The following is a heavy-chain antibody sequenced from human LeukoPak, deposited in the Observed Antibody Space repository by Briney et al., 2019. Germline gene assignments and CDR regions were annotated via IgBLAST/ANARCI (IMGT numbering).Heavy chain of an antibody. V-gene: IGHV4-59*01. D-gene: IGHD5-12*01. CDR2: IYYSGST. Sequence: ASETLSLSCTVSGGSISSYYWSWIRQPPGKGLEWIGYIYYSGSTNYNPSLKSRVTISVDTSKNQFSLKLSSVTAADTAVYHCARDSGYVTGFDYWGQGTLVTVSS. CDR1: GGSISSYY. CDR3: ARDSGYVTGFDY. J-gene: IGHJ4*02.